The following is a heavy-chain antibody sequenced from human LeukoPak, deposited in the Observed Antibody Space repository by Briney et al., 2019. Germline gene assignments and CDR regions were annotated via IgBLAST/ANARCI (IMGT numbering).Heavy chain of an antibody. CDR3: ARDPYSGSYTAFDY. CDR1: GFAFSSYS. CDR2: ISSSSSYI. D-gene: IGHD1-26*01. Sequence: GGALSLSFAASGFAFSSYSMNWVRQAPGKGREWVSSISSSSSYIYYADSVKGRFTISRDNAKNSLYLQMNSLRAEDTAVYYCARDPYSGSYTAFDYWGQGTLVTVSS. J-gene: IGHJ4*02. V-gene: IGHV3-21*01.